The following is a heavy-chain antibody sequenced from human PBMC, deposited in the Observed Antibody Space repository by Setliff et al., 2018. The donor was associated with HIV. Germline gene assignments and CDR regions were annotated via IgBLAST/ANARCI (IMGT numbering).Heavy chain of an antibody. CDR3: ARFAVAGTKWFDP. V-gene: IGHV1-18*01. D-gene: IGHD6-19*01. CDR2: ISAYNGNT. J-gene: IGHJ5*02. CDR1: GYSFINYG. Sequence: ASVKVSCKASGYSFINYGISWVRQAPGQGLEWMGWISAYNGNTDYAQKLQGRVTLTRDTSTSTAYMELRSLRSEDTAVYYCARFAVAGTKWFDPWGQGTMVTVSS.